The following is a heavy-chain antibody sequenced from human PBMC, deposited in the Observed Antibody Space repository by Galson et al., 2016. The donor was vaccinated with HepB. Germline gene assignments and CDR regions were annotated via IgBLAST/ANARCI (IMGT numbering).Heavy chain of an antibody. CDR1: GFTFNSYA. CDR2: ITGTGNNA. J-gene: IGHJ3*02. CDR3: AKRDGATYFRGALDI. V-gene: IGHV3-23*01. D-gene: IGHD4-17*01. Sequence: SLRLSCAASGFTFNSYAMTWVRQSPGRGLEWVSGITGTGNNAYYADSVKGRFTMSRDNSENTLYLQMNSLRAEDTAVYYCAKRDGATYFRGALDIWGQGTMVTVSS.